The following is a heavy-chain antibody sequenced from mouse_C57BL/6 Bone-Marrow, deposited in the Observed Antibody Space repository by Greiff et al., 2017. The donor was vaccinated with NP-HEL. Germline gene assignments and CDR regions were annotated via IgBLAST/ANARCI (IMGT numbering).Heavy chain of an antibody. J-gene: IGHJ4*01. Sequence: EVQGVESGEGLVKPGGSLKLSCAASGFTFTSYAMSWVRQTPEKRLEWVAYISSGGDYIYYADTVKGRFTISRDNARNTLYLQMSSLKSEDTAMYYCTREKLGRDAKGYWGQGTSVTVSS. CDR3: TREKLGRDAKGY. CDR1: GFTFTSYA. V-gene: IGHV5-9-1*02. CDR2: ISSGGDYI. D-gene: IGHD4-1*01.